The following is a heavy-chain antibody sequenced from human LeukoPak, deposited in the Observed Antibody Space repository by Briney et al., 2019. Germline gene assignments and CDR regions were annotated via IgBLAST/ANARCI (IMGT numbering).Heavy chain of an antibody. CDR3: ARELLNSSPKPLGY. V-gene: IGHV3-72*01. J-gene: IGHJ4*02. CDR1: GFTFSDYY. Sequence: GGSLRLSCAVSGFTFSDYYMDWVRQAPGKGLEWVGRSTRKADSYTTQYAACVKGRFTISRDESEKSLYLQMNSLKTEDTAVYYCARELLNSSPKPLGYWGQGTPVTVSS. CDR2: STRKADSYTT. D-gene: IGHD6-6*01.